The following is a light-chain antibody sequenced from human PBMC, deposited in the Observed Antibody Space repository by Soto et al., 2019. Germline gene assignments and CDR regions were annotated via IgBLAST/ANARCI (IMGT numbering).Light chain of an antibody. CDR1: QNLLHSNGYNY. CDR2: LGS. V-gene: IGKV2-28*01. CDR3: AQGLATPFT. Sequence: EIVLTQSPLSLPVTPGEPASISCRSSQNLLHSNGYNYLNWYLQKPGQSPQLLIYLGSNRASGVPDRFSGSGSCSDVTLTINRVEAEDVGLYFCAQGLATPFTFGGGTKVEIK. J-gene: IGKJ4*01.